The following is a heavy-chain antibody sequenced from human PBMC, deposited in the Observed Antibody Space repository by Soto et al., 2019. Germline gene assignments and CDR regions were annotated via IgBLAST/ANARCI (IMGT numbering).Heavy chain of an antibody. CDR2: ISGSGSST. D-gene: IGHD1-26*01. CDR1: GFTFSSYA. V-gene: IGHV3-23*01. Sequence: EVQLLESGGGLVQPGGSLRLSCAASGFTFSSYAMRWVRQAPGKGLEWVSAISGSGSSTYYADSVKGRFTISRDNSKNTLYLQMNSLRAEDTAVYYCARRGSGSYYDYWGQGTLVTVSS. J-gene: IGHJ4*02. CDR3: ARRGSGSYYDY.